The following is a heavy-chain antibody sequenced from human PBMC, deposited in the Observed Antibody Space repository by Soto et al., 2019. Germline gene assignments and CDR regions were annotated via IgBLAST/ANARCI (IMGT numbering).Heavy chain of an antibody. CDR3: VKDGVTDTAMVRDNYYYYGMDV. CDR2: ISSNGGST. CDR1: GFTFSSYA. D-gene: IGHD5-18*01. V-gene: IGHV3-64D*06. Sequence: GGSLRLSCSASGFTFSSYAMHWVRQAPGKGLEYVSAISSNGGSTHYADSVKGRFTISRDNSKNTLYLQMSSLRAEDTAVYYCVKDGVTDTAMVRDNYYYYGMDVWGQGTTVTVSS. J-gene: IGHJ6*02.